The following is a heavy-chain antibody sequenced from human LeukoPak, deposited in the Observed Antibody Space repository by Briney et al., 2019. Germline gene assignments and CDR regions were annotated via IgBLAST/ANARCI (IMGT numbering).Heavy chain of an antibody. D-gene: IGHD3-10*01. CDR2: ITGDGTTT. J-gene: IGHJ4*02. Sequence: PGGSLRLSCEASGLTFSSYGMSWVRQAPGKGLQWVSAITGDGTTTYYADSVKGRFTISRDTSLNTLYLQMTSLRAEDTAVYFCAKRGIVIRGILVIGYHQEAYHYDYWGQGVLVTVSS. CDR3: AKRGIVIRGILVIGYHQEAYHYDY. CDR1: GLTFSSYG. V-gene: IGHV3-23*01.